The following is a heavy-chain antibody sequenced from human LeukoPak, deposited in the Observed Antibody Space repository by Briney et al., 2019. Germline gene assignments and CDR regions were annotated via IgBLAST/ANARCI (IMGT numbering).Heavy chain of an antibody. CDR2: INTNTGNP. V-gene: IGHV7-4-1*02. J-gene: IGHJ6*02. Sequence: ASVKVSCKASGYTLTSYAMNWVRQAPGQGLEWMGWINTNTGNPTYAQGFTGRFVFSLDTSVSTAYLQISSLKAEDIAVYYCARSAPLDGMDVWGQGTTVTVSS. CDR3: ARSAPLDGMDV. CDR1: GYTLTSYA.